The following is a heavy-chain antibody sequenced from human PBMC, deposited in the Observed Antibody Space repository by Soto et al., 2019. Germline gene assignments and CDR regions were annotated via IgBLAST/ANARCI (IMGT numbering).Heavy chain of an antibody. Sequence: QLLLQESGPGLVKPSETLSLTCTVSGGSILDSTYYWAWIRQSPGKGLEWIGTIFYSGGTFYTPSLKSRVTMSVDTSHNQVSLKLSSVTAADTAVCYGARQASGYYYGWFDPLGQGTLVTVSS. J-gene: IGHJ5*02. CDR2: IFYSGGT. CDR3: ARQASGYYYGWFDP. D-gene: IGHD3-22*01. CDR1: GGSILDSTYY. V-gene: IGHV4-39*01.